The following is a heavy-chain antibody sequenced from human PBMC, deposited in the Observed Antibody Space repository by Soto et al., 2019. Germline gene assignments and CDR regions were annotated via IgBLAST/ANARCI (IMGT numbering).Heavy chain of an antibody. CDR2: VSLTGDRT. J-gene: IGHJ4*02. D-gene: IGHD2-8*01. V-gene: IGHV3-23*01. CDR1: GFTFKAYA. Sequence: QLLESGGASVQPGGSLRLSCVASGFTFKAYAMGWVRQAPGRGLEWVSRVSLTGDRTNYAGSVKGRFTVSRDNFKNALYLEMDSLRPDDTAIYYSARGGGYCTPTSCAIDSWGRGTPVTVSS. CDR3: ARGGGYCTPTSCAIDS.